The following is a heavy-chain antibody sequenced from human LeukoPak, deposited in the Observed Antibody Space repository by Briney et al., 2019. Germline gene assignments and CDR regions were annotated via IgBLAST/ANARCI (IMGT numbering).Heavy chain of an antibody. CDR3: AREHDSSGYYDRFQH. Sequence: GASVKVSCKASGYTFTGYYMHWVRQAAGQGLEWMGWINPNSGGTNYAQKFQGRVTMTRDTSISTAYMELSRLRSDDTAVYYCAREHDSSGYYDRFQHWGQGTLVTVSS. CDR1: GYTFTGYY. D-gene: IGHD3-22*01. V-gene: IGHV1-2*02. CDR2: INPNSGGT. J-gene: IGHJ1*01.